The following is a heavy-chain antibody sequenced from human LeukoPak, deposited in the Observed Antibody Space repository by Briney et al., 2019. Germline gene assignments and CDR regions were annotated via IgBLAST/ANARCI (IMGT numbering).Heavy chain of an antibody. V-gene: IGHV1-46*01. D-gene: IGHD1-26*01. Sequence: GASVKVSCKASGYTFTSYYLHWVRQAPGQGLEWMGIINPSGGSTTYAQKFQGRVTMTRDMSTSTVYMELSSLRSEDTAVCYCAREGGSYVIDYWGQGTLVTVSS. CDR1: GYTFTSYY. CDR2: INPSGGST. J-gene: IGHJ4*02. CDR3: AREGGSYVIDY.